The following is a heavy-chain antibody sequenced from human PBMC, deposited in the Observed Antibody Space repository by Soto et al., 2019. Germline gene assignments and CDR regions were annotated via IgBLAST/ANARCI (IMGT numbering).Heavy chain of an antibody. Sequence: GASVKVSCKASVYTFTIYYMHWVRQAPGQGLEWMGIINPSGGSTSYAQKFQGRVTMTMDTSTSTVYMELSSLRSEDTAVYYCARVYPSDTRYGYVGNNWFDPWGQGTLVTVSS. CDR2: INPSGGST. V-gene: IGHV1-46*03. J-gene: IGHJ5*02. D-gene: IGHD5-18*01. CDR1: VYTFTIYY. CDR3: ARVYPSDTRYGYVGNNWFDP.